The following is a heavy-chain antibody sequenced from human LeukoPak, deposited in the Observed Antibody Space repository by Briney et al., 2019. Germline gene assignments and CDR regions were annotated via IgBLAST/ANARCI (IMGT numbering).Heavy chain of an antibody. CDR3: ARPPGDY. CDR2: ISSGSSTK. V-gene: IGHV3-48*04. J-gene: IGHJ4*02. CDR1: GFTFNTYS. Sequence: GGSLRLSCAASGFTFNTYSMNWVRQAPGKGLEWVSYISSGSSTKYYADSVKGRFTISRDNAKNSLYLQMNSLTVEDTAVYYCARPPGDYWGQGTLVTVSS.